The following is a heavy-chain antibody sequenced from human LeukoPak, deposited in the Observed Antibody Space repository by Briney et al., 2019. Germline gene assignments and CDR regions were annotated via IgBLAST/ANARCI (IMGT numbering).Heavy chain of an antibody. CDR3: ARPPGDY. CDR2: ISSGSSTK. V-gene: IGHV3-48*04. J-gene: IGHJ4*02. CDR1: GFTFNTYS. Sequence: GGSLRLSCAASGFTFNTYSMNWVRQAPGKGLEWVSYISSGSSTKYYADSVKGRFTISRDNAKNSLYLQMNSLTVEDTAVYYCARPPGDYWGQGTLVTVSS.